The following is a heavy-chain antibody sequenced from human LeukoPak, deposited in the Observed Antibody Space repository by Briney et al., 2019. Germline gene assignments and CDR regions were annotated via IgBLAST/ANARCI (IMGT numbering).Heavy chain of an antibody. CDR3: TKWSGFGDD. D-gene: IGHD3-10*01. CDR2: ISGSGDST. V-gene: IGHV3-23*01. Sequence: GGSLRLSCAASGFTFSSYSMTWVRQTPGKGLEWVSGISGSGDSTFYADSVKGRFTISRDNSRNTLYLQMSSLRPEDTAVYCCTKWSGFGDDWGQGTLVTVSS. CDR1: GFTFSSYS. J-gene: IGHJ4*02.